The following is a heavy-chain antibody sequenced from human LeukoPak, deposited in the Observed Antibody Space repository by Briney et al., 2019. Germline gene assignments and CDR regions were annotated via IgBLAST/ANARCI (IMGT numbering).Heavy chain of an antibody. CDR1: GFTVSSNY. CDR2: IYSGGST. Sequence: GGSLRLSCAASGFTVSSNYMSWVRQAPGKGLEWVSVIYSGGSTYYADSVKGRFTISRDNSKNTLYLQMNSLRAEDTAVYYCARGVVFIAAAGGYYFDYRGQGTLVTVSS. V-gene: IGHV3-53*01. J-gene: IGHJ4*02. D-gene: IGHD6-13*01. CDR3: ARGVVFIAAAGGYYFDY.